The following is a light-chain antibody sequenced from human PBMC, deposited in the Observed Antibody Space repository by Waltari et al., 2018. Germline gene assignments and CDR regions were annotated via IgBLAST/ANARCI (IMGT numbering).Light chain of an antibody. J-gene: IGKJ1*01. CDR3: QHYVRLPAT. Sequence: EIVLTQSPGILSLSPGERATLSCRASQSVSRALAWYQQKPGQAPRLLIYGASNRATGIPERFSGGGSGTDFSLTISRLEPEDFAVYYCQHYVRLPATFGQGTKVEIK. V-gene: IGKV3-20*01. CDR2: GAS. CDR1: QSVSRA.